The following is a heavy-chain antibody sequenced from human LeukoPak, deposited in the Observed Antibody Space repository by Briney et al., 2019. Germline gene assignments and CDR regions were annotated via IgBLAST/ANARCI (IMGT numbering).Heavy chain of an antibody. CDR1: GFTFSSYS. D-gene: IGHD6-19*01. CDR3: ARDPETPDSGWYDY. CDR2: ISSSSSYI. Sequence: GGSLRLSCAASGFTFSSYSMNWVRPAPGRGLEWVSSISSSSSYIYYADSVKGRFTTSRDNAKNSLYLQMNSLRAEDTAVYYCARDPETPDSGWYDYWGQGTLVTVSS. V-gene: IGHV3-21*01. J-gene: IGHJ4*02.